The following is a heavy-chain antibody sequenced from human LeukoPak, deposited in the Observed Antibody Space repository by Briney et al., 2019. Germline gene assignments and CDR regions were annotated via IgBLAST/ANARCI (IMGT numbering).Heavy chain of an antibody. J-gene: IGHJ4*02. D-gene: IGHD3-22*01. CDR3: ARDFPRGVIGENAVGLISN. Sequence: PGGSLRLSCAASGFTVSSNYMSWVRQAPGKGLEWVSVIYSGGSTYYADSVKGRFTISRDNSKNTLYLQMNSLRAEDTAVYYCARDFPRGVIGENAVGLISNWGQGTLVTVSS. V-gene: IGHV3-53*01. CDR2: IYSGGST. CDR1: GFTVSSNY.